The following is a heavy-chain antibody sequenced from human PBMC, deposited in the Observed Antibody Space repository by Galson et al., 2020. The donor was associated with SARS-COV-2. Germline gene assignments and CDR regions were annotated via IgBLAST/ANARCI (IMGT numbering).Heavy chain of an antibody. CDR1: GGSISSYY. CDR2: IYYSGST. D-gene: IGHD1-26*01. V-gene: IGHV4-59*01. J-gene: IGHJ5*02. CDR3: ARGLVGATKAWWFDP. Sequence: ETSETLSLTCTVSGGSISSYYWSWIRQPPGKGLEWIGYIYYSGSTNYNPSLKSRVTISVDTSKNQFSLKLSSVTAADTAVYYCARGLVGATKAWWFDPWGQGTLGTVSS.